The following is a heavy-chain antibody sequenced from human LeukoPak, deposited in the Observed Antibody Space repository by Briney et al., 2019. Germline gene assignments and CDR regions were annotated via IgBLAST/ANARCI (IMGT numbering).Heavy chain of an antibody. CDR1: GFSFSTYS. V-gene: IGHV3-21*04. CDR2: ISSVSTYI. J-gene: IGHJ6*02. CDR3: ANGPYYDFWSGYSSHYYGMDV. D-gene: IGHD3-3*01. Sequence: GGSLRLSCAASGFSFSTYSMNWVRQAPGKGLEWVSSISSVSTYIYYADSVKGRFTISRDNSKNTLYLQMNSLRAEDTAVYYCANGPYYDFWSGYSSHYYGMDVWGQGTTVTVSS.